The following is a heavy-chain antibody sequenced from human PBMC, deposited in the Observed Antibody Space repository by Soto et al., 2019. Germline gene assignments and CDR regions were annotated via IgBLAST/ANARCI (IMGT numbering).Heavy chain of an antibody. D-gene: IGHD2-8*01. V-gene: IGHV4-61*08. Sequence: SETLSLTCTVSGGSISGGDYYWSWIRQPPGKGLEWLGYISDSGTTNYNPSLASRVTLSVDTSKNQFSLKMTSVTAADRAMYFCARYNSYAIDYWGRGTLVTVSS. CDR1: GGSISGGDYY. J-gene: IGHJ4*02. CDR2: ISDSGTT. CDR3: ARYNSYAIDY.